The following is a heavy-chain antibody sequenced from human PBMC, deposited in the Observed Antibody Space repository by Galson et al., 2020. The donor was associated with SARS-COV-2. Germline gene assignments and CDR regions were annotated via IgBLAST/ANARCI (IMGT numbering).Heavy chain of an antibody. CDR2: IEKKAFSYAT. D-gene: IGHD2-2*01. CDR3: TIGYCGSTSCYPRFDP. V-gene: IGHV3-73*01. Sequence: GGSLRLSCAASGLTFSGSAVHWVRQATGKGLEWVGRIEKKAFSYATAYAVSVNGRFTMSRDDSENTAYLQMNSLKIEDTAVYYCTIGYCGSTSCYPRFDPWGPGTLVTVSS. J-gene: IGHJ5*02. CDR1: GLTFSGSA.